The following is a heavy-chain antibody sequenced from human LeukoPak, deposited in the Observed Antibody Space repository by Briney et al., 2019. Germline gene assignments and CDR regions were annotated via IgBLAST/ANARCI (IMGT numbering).Heavy chain of an antibody. J-gene: IGHJ4*02. Sequence: GSLRLSCAASGFIFSGYEMNWVRQAPGKGLEWVSRIDTDGSFTSYADSVRGRFTISRDNAKNTLYLQMSSLRAEDTAVYYCIRGTVGAPGNDYWGQGTLVTVSS. CDR3: IRGTVGAPGNDY. V-gene: IGHV3-74*01. CDR1: GFIFSGYE. CDR2: IDTDGSFT. D-gene: IGHD1-26*01.